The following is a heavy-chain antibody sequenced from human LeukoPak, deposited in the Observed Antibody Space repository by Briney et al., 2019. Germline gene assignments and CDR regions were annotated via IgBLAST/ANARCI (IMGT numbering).Heavy chain of an antibody. D-gene: IGHD3-3*01. CDR2: IIPIFGTA. J-gene: IGHJ3*02. V-gene: IGHV1-69*05. CDR3: ARDSHDVEFYPYDFWSGYYFSHAFDI. CDR1: GGTFSSYA. Sequence: ASVKVSCKASGGTFSSYAMSWVRQAPGQGLEWMGGIIPIFGTANYAQKFQGRVTITTDESTSTAYMELSSLRSEDTAVYYCARDSHDVEFYPYDFWSGYYFSHAFDIWGQGTMVTVSS.